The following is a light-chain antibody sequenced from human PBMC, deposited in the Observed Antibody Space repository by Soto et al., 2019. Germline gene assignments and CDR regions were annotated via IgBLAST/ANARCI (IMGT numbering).Light chain of an antibody. V-gene: IGKV3-20*01. CDR3: QQYGSSFSFT. CDR2: GAS. CDR1: QSVSSSY. Sequence: EIVLTQSPGTLSLSPGERATLSCRASQSVSSSYLGWYQQKPGQAPRLLIYGASSRATGIPDRFSGSGSGTDFTLTISRLEPEAFAVYYCQQYGSSFSFTFGPGTKVDIQ. J-gene: IGKJ3*01.